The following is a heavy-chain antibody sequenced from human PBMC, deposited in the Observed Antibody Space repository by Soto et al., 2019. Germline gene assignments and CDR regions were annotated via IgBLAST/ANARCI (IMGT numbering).Heavy chain of an antibody. CDR2: ISISGNT. V-gene: IGHV4-59*01. D-gene: IGHD3-3*01. J-gene: IGHJ5*02. Sequence: SETLSVTCTVSGGSIISDFWSWIRQPPWKGPEWIGYISISGNTDYSPSLKSRATISADTSRNQFSLKLRSVNTADTAVYFCARGREDFHAGSGPRWMWLAPWGQGTLVTVSS. CDR3: ARGREDFHAGSGPRWMWLAP. CDR1: GGSIISDF.